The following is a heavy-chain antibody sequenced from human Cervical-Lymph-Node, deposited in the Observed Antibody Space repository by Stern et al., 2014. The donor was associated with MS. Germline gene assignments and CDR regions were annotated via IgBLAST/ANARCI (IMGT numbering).Heavy chain of an antibody. CDR1: GYSFTTHW. J-gene: IGHJ4*02. CDR3: ARRGIGDWFETYHFDY. Sequence: VQLVQSGAEVKKPGESLKIACKGSGYSFTTHWIGWVRQMPGKGLELMGIIFPGDFDTRYSPSFQGQVTISADKSISPAYLQWSSLKAPDTAMYYCARRGIGDWFETYHFDYWGQGALVTVSS. V-gene: IGHV5-51*01. CDR2: IFPGDFDT. D-gene: IGHD3-9*01.